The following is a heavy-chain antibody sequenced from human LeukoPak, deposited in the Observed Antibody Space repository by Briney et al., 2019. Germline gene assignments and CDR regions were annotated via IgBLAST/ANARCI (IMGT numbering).Heavy chain of an antibody. CDR2: INESGST. J-gene: IGHJ6*02. D-gene: IGHD1-26*01. CDR1: GGSISGSSNY. CDR3: ASRIGRYLYYFGMDV. V-gene: IGHV4-39*01. Sequence: SETLSLTCSVSGGSISGSSNYWGWIRQPPGKGLEWIGEINESGSTNYDPSLKSRVTISVDTSKTHFSLNLTSVTAADTAVYYCASRIGRYLYYFGMDVWGQGTTVTVSS.